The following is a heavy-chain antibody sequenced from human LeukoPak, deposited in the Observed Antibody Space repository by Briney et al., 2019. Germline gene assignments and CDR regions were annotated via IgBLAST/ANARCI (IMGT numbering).Heavy chain of an antibody. J-gene: IGHJ3*02. CDR2: ISTNGGTT. D-gene: IGHD4-17*01. V-gene: IGHV3-64*01. Sequence: GGSLRLSCAASGFTFSNYPMHWVRQAPGKGLEYVSGISTNGGTTYYPNSVKGRFTISRDNSKNTLYLQMNSLRAEDTAAYYCARDRIIYGDYGDAFDIWGQGTMVTVSS. CDR1: GFTFSNYP. CDR3: ARDRIIYGDYGDAFDI.